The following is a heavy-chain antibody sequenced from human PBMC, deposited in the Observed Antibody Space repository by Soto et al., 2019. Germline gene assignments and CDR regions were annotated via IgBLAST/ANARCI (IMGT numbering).Heavy chain of an antibody. Sequence: SETLSLTCSVSGGSISSGGYSWSWIRQPPGKGLEWIGYMYHSGSTYYNPSLKGRVTISIDRSKNQFSLKLSSVTAADTAVYYCARVPAYWGQGILVTVSS. J-gene: IGHJ4*02. CDR2: MYHSGST. D-gene: IGHD2-2*01. V-gene: IGHV4-30-2*01. CDR3: ARVPAY. CDR1: GGSISSGGYS.